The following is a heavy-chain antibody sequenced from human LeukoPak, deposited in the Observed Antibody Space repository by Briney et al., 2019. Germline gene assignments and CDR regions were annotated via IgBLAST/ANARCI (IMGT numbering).Heavy chain of an antibody. CDR3: ARDRGYYFDY. CDR1: GYTFTSYG. Sequence: ASVKVSCKGSGYTFTSYGIGWVRQAPGQGLEWMGWISAYNGHTNYAQKFQGRVTMTTETSTTTAYMELRSLTSDDTAVYYCARDRGYYFDYWGQGTLVTVSS. V-gene: IGHV1-18*01. J-gene: IGHJ4*02. CDR2: ISAYNGHT.